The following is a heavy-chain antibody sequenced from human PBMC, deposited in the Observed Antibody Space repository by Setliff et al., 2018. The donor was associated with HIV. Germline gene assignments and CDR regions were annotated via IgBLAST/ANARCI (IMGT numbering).Heavy chain of an antibody. Sequence: PSETLSLTCTVSVGSISSSSYSWGWVRQPPGKGLEWIGHIYYSGSTFNNPSLKSRVTISVDTSKNQFSLKVSSVTAADTALYCCARDRSSGRGYYYYYYMDVWGKGTTVTVSS. CDR1: VGSISSSSYS. D-gene: IGHD6-19*01. CDR2: IYYSGST. J-gene: IGHJ6*03. V-gene: IGHV4-39*02. CDR3: ARDRSSGRGYYYYYYMDV.